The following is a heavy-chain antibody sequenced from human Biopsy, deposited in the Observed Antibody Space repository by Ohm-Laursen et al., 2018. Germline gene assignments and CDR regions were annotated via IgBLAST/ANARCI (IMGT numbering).Heavy chain of an antibody. Sequence: GSLRLSCTASGFTFSASAAHWVRQASGKGLEWVGRIRSKAKSYATAYAASVTGRFTISRDDSKNTTYLQMNSLKTEDTAVYYCTLEGAGFDNWGQGTLVTVSS. CDR3: TLEGAGFDN. J-gene: IGHJ4*02. CDR1: GFTFSASA. V-gene: IGHV3-73*01. CDR2: IRSKAKSYAT. D-gene: IGHD3-10*01.